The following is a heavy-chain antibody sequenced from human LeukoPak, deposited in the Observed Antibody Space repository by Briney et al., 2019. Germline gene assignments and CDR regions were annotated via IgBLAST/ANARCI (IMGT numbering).Heavy chain of an antibody. CDR1: GGTFSSYA. CDR2: IIPIFGTA. CDR3: AREGEMGGALDY. J-gene: IGHJ4*02. V-gene: IGHV1-69*13. D-gene: IGHD5-24*01. Sequence: SVKVSCKASGGTFSSYAISWVRQAPGQGLEWMGGIIPIFGTANYAQKFQGRVTITADESTSTAYMELSSLRSEDTAVYYCAREGEMGGALDYWGQGTLVTVSS.